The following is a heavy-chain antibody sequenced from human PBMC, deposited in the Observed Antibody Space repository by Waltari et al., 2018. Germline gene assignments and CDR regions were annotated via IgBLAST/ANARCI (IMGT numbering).Heavy chain of an antibody. J-gene: IGHJ4*02. D-gene: IGHD5-18*01. CDR2: ISASGGNT. V-gene: IGHV3-23*01. CDR1: GFTFSSYA. CDR3: AKGDTGRSAPSDY. Sequence: EVQLLESGGGLAQPGGSLRLSCAASGFTFSSYAMSWVRQAPGKGLEWGSSISASGGNTYYADSGKGRFTISRDNMKNTINLQMNSLRAEDTAVYFCAKGDTGRSAPSDYWGQGTLVTVSS.